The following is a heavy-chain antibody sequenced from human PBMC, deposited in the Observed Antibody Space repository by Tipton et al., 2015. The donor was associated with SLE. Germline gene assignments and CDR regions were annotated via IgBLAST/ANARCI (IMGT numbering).Heavy chain of an antibody. D-gene: IGHD5-18*01. V-gene: IGHV4-59*08. CDR2: TYYSGTI. CDR3: ARDTYFGLDV. CDR1: GGPTSSYY. Sequence: TLSLTCTVSGGPTSSYYWGWIRQPPGKGLEWIASTYYSGTINYNPSLKSRVTMSIDMSKNQFSLSLTSVTAADTAIYYCARDTYFGLDVWGQGTTVIVSS. J-gene: IGHJ6*02.